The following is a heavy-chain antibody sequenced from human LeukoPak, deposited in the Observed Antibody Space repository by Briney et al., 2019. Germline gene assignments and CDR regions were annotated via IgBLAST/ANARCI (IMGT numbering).Heavy chain of an antibody. CDR3: AKEYGGSTQGAFDL. Sequence: GGSLRLSCAASGFTSSSYTMSWVRQAPGKGLEWVSTITTSDGNTYYADSVKGRFTVSRDNSKNTLFLQMNSLRAEDTAVYYCAKEYGGSTQGAFDLWGQGTMVTVSS. J-gene: IGHJ3*01. CDR1: GFTSSSYT. V-gene: IGHV3-23*01. D-gene: IGHD3-16*01. CDR2: ITTSDGNT.